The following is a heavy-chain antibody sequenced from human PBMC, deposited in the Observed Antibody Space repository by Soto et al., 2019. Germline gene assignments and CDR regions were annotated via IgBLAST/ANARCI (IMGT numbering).Heavy chain of an antibody. CDR3: ARGYITGTTAYFDY. J-gene: IGHJ4*02. V-gene: IGHV3-23*01. CDR2: ISHTGNTI. CDR1: GFTFSNFA. D-gene: IGHD1-20*01. Sequence: GGFLRLSCAASGFTFSNFAMSWVRQAPGKGLEWVSSISHTGNTIYYADSVKGRFTISRDNSKNTVYLQMNSQRAEDTAVYYCARGYITGTTAYFDYWGQGTLVTVSS.